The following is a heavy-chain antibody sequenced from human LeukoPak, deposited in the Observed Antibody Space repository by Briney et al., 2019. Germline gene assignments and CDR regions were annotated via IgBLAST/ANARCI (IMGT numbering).Heavy chain of an antibody. CDR2: ISGSSTYI. CDR1: GFTFSSIW. V-gene: IGHV3-21*01. D-gene: IGHD6-19*01. Sequence: PGGSLRLSCATSGFTFSSIWMSWVRQAPGKGLEWVSSISGSSTYIYYADSAKGRFTISRDNAKNSLYLQLNSLRADDTAVYYCARGEWSTRGWYEGKFDCWGQGTLVTVSS. J-gene: IGHJ4*02. CDR3: ARGEWSTRGWYEGKFDC.